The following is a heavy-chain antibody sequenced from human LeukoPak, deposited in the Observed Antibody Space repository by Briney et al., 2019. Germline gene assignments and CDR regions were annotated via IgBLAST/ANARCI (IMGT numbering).Heavy chain of an antibody. CDR1: GFTFSSYW. V-gene: IGHV3-15*01. CDR2: IKSKNVGGTT. J-gene: IGHJ5*02. CDR3: TSHAAFDP. Sequence: GGSLRLSCAASGFTFSSYWMNWARQAPGKGLEWVGRIKSKNVGGTTDYAAPVKGRFTISRDDSKNTVYLQMNSLKIEDTAVYYCTSHAAFDPWGQGTLVTVSS.